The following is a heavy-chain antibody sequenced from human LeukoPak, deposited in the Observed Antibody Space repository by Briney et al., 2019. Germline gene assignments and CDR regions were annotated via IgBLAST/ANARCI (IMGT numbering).Heavy chain of an antibody. V-gene: IGHV3-7*01. CDR1: GLTLSSSYW. CDR3: ARATQPGFNP. Sequence: GGSLRLSCEVSGLTLSSSYWMSWIRQVPGKGQEWLACIKGDGSEKHYVDSVRGRFTVSRDSAKNSLSLQMNSLGAEDTAVYYCARATQPGFNPWGQGTLVTVSS. J-gene: IGHJ5*02. CDR2: IKGDGSEK. D-gene: IGHD2-15*01.